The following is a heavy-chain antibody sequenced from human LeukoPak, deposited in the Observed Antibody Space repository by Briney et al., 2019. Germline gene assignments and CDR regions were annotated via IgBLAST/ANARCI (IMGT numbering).Heavy chain of an antibody. V-gene: IGHV3-30*02. D-gene: IGHD6-13*01. CDR1: GFTFSSYG. CDR2: IRYDGSNK. CDR3: AKDRYSSSWIDY. J-gene: IGHJ4*02. Sequence: PGGSLRLYCAASGFTFSSYGMHWLRQAPGKGLEWVAFIRYDGSNKYYADYVKGRFTSSRDNSKNTLYLQMNSLRAEDTAVYYCAKDRYSSSWIDYWGQGTLVTVSS.